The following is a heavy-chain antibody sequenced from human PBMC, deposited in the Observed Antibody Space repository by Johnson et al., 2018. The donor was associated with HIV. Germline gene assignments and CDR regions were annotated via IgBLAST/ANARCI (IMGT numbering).Heavy chain of an antibody. J-gene: IGHJ3*02. CDR1: GFNVSDNY. D-gene: IGHD3-22*01. V-gene: IGHV3-66*01. Sequence: EVQLVESGGALVQPGGSLRLSCAGSGFNVSDNYMSWVRQAPGKGLEWVSGISWNSGSIGYADSVKGRFTISRDRSKNTLSPQMNSLRVEDTAVYYCAKDLDSSGLPDDAFDIWGQGTMVTVSS. CDR2: SWNSGSI. CDR3: AKDLDSSGLPDDAFDI.